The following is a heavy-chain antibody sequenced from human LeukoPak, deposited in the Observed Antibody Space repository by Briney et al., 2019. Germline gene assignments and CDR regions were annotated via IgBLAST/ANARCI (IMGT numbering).Heavy chain of an antibody. CDR1: GFTFSSYA. V-gene: IGHV3-23*01. J-gene: IGHJ5*02. Sequence: PGGSLRLSCAAYGFTFSSYAMSWVRQAPGKGREWVSAISGSGGSTYYADSVKGRFTISRDNSKNTLYLQMNSLRAEDTAVYYCAKGGVHYNWFDPWGQGTLVTVSS. CDR3: AKGGVHYNWFDP. D-gene: IGHD1-1*01. CDR2: ISGSGGST.